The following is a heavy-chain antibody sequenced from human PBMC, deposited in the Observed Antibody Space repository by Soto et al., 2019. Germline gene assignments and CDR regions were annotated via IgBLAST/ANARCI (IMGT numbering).Heavy chain of an antibody. V-gene: IGHV4-39*01. CDR2: IYYSGRT. J-gene: IGHJ4*02. CDR1: GESISRSSYY. CDR3: ARQRTTVVTQAYFDH. Sequence: SETLSLTCIVSGESISRSSYYWGWIRQPPGKGLEWIGSIYYSGRTYYNPSFKSRVTISIDTSKNQFSLKLSSVTATDTAVYYCARQRTTVVTQAYFDHGGQGARVTVS. D-gene: IGHD2-21*02.